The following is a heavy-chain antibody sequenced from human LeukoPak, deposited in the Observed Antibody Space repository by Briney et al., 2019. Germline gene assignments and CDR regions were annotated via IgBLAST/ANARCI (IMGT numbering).Heavy chain of an antibody. Sequence: PGGSLRLSCAVSGFTFSSYWMSWVRQAPGKGLEWVANIKLDGSHKYYVDSVKGRFTISRDNAKISLYLQMNSLRAEDTAVYYCARAMRYSTSYSWFDPWGQGTLVTVSS. V-gene: IGHV3-7*01. CDR1: GFTFSSYW. J-gene: IGHJ5*02. CDR3: ARAMRYSTSYSWFDP. CDR2: IKLDGSHK. D-gene: IGHD6-6*01.